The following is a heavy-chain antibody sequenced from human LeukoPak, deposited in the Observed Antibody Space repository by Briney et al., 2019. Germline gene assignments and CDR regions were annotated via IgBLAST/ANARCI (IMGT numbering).Heavy chain of an antibody. J-gene: IGHJ4*01. Sequence: GGSLRLSCAASGFTFSSYAMSWVRQAPGKGLEWVSTSGSDGSTYYADSVKGRFTISRDNSENTLYLQMNSLRVEDTAVYYCAKMXQWVTFDYWGXGXXXTVSS. CDR2: TSGSDGST. V-gene: IGHV3-23*01. D-gene: IGHD1-26*01. CDR3: AKMXQWVTFDY. CDR1: GFTFSSYA.